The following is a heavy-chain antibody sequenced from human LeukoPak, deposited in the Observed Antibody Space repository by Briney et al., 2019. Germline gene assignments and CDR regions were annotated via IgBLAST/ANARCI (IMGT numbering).Heavy chain of an antibody. J-gene: IGHJ6*03. CDR3: ARPEPPTYSNGYMDV. D-gene: IGHD4-11*01. CDR1: GFTFSSYE. CDR2: ISSIGTTI. Sequence: GGSLRLSCAASGFTFSSYEMTWVRQAPGKGLEWLSYISSIGTTICYADSVKGRFTISRDNAKNSLYLQMNSLRAEDTAVYYCARPEPPTYSNGYMDVWGKGTTVTVSS. V-gene: IGHV3-48*03.